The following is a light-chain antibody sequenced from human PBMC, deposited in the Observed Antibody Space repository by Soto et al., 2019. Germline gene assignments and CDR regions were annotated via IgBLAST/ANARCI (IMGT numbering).Light chain of an antibody. V-gene: IGKV1-39*01. CDR1: QSISTY. Sequence: DIPMTQSPSSLSASVGDRVTITCRASQSISTYLNWYQQKPGKAPEFLIYSASSLQSGVPSRFSGSGSGTEFTLTINSLQPEDFATYYFQQSYSPPWTFGQGTKVEIK. J-gene: IGKJ1*01. CDR2: SAS. CDR3: QQSYSPPWT.